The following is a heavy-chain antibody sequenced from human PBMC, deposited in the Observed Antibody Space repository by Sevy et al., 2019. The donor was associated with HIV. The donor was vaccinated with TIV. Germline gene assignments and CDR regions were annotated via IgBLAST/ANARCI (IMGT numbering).Heavy chain of an antibody. D-gene: IGHD2-2*01. J-gene: IGHJ6*02. CDR3: ARDRRLGSTSPYYYYYGMDV. Sequence: ASVKVSCKASGYTFTSYYMHWVRQAPGQGLEWMGIINPSGGSTSYAQKFQGRVTMTRDTSTRTVYMELSSLGSEDTAVYYCARDRRLGSTSPYYYYYGMDVWGQGTTVTVSS. V-gene: IGHV1-46*01. CDR1: GYTFTSYY. CDR2: INPSGGST.